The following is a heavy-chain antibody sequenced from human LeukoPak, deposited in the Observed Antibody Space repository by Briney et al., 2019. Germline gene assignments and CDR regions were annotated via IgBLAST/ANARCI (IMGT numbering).Heavy chain of an antibody. CDR3: AKGQYGGSATHFDS. D-gene: IGHD4-23*01. V-gene: IGHV3-74*01. CDR2: INGDGSIT. CDR1: RLTLSSYW. J-gene: IGHJ4*02. Sequence: PGGSLRLSCAGSRLTLSSYWMQWVRQAPGKGLVWVSRINGDGSITNYADSVKGRFTISRDNAKNTLFLEMNNLRAEDTALYYCAKGQYGGSATHFDSWGQGILVTVSS.